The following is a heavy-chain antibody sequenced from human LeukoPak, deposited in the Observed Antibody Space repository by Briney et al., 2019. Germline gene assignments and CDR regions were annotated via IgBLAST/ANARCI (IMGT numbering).Heavy chain of an antibody. V-gene: IGHV4-34*01. D-gene: IGHD4-17*01. CDR3: ARGPYGDPHFDY. CDR2: INHSGST. Sequence: SEILSLTCPVYVGSFSVYYWSWIRQPPWKGLEWIGEINHSGSTNYNPSLKSRVTISVDTSKNQFSLKLSSVTAANTAVYYCARGPYGDPHFDYWGQGALVTVSS. J-gene: IGHJ4*02. CDR1: VGSFSVYY.